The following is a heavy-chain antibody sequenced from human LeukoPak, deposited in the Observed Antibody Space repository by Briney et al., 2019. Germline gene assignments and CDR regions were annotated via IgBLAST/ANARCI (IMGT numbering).Heavy chain of an antibody. V-gene: IGHV6-1*01. D-gene: IGHD3-16*01. J-gene: IGHJ5*02. CDR2: TYDRSKWYT. CDR1: GDSVSSNSAA. Sequence: SQTLPLTCAISGDSVSSNSAAWNWIRQSPSRGLEWLVSTYDRSKWYTYYAVSVKGRITLNSDNSKNPFSLQLNSVPPEDTAVYYCARGWGGNIDQWGQGTLVTVSS. CDR3: ARGWGGNIDQ.